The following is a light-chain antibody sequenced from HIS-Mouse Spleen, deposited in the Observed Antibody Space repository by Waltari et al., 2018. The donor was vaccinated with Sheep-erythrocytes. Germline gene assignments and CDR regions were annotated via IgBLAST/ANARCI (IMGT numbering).Light chain of an antibody. CDR2: EGS. V-gene: IGLV2-23*01. J-gene: IGLJ3*02. CDR1: SSNIGNHY. CDR3: CSYAGSSTPWV. Sequence: QSVLTQTPSVSAAPGQKVTISCSGRSSNIGNHYVSWYQQLPGTAPKLMIYEGSKRPSGVSNRFSGSKSGNTASLTISGLQAEDEADYYCCSYAGSSTPWVFGGGTKLTVL.